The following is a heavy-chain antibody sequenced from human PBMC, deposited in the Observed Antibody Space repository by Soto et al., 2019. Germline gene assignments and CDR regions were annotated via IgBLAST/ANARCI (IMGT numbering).Heavy chain of an antibody. Sequence: GGSLRLSCAASGFTFSSYAMSWVRQAPGKGLEWVSAISGSGGSTYYADSVKGRFTISRDNSKNKLYLQMNSLRAEDTAVYYCAKDRRSSTSCYFDYWGQGTLVTVSS. V-gene: IGHV3-23*01. J-gene: IGHJ4*02. D-gene: IGHD2-2*01. CDR2: ISGSGGST. CDR3: AKDRRSSTSCYFDY. CDR1: GFTFSSYA.